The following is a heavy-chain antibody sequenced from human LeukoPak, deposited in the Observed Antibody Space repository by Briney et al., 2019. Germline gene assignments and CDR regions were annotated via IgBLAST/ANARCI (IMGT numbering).Heavy chain of an antibody. D-gene: IGHD2-15*01. CDR3: ARGVYCSGGSCYCFDY. CDR2: INHSGST. J-gene: IGHJ4*02. CDR1: GGSFSGYY. Sequence: SETLSLTCAVYGGSFSGYYWSWIRQPPGKGLEWIGEINHSGSTNYNPSLKSRVTISVDTSKNQFSLKLSSVTAADTAVYYCARGVYCSGGSCYCFDYWGQGTLVTVSS. V-gene: IGHV4-34*01.